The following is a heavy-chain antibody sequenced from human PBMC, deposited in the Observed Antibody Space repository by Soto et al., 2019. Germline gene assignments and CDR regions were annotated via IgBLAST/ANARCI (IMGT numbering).Heavy chain of an antibody. Sequence: QVQLVESGGGVVQPGRSLRLSCAASGFTFSSDGLHWVRQAPGKGLEWVAGISYDGSNKYYADSVKGRFTISRDNSKNTLYLQMNSLRAEDTAVYYCAKDATYYYDRSRYPPNWFDPWGQGTLVTVSS. V-gene: IGHV3-30*18. CDR2: ISYDGSNK. D-gene: IGHD3-22*01. CDR1: GFTFSSDG. CDR3: AKDATYYYDRSRYPPNWFDP. J-gene: IGHJ5*02.